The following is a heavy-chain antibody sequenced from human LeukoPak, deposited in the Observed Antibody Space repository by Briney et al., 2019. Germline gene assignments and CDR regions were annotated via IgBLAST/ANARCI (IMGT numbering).Heavy chain of an antibody. CDR3: ATDGGNHNFDY. D-gene: IGHD1-14*01. Sequence: ASVKVSCKASGFTFTDYYLHWVRQAPGQGFEWMGRIILNNGATNYAQKLQGRVTLTRDTSISTAYMELSRQTSDDTAVYYCATDGGNHNFDYWGQGTLVTVSS. CDR1: GFTFTDYY. V-gene: IGHV1-2*06. CDR2: IILNNGAT. J-gene: IGHJ4*02.